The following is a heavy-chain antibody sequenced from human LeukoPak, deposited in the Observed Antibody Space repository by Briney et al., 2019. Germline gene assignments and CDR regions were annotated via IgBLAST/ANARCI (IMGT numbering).Heavy chain of an antibody. CDR2: ISYDGSNK. J-gene: IGHJ4*02. Sequence: GGSLRLSCAASGFTFSSYAMHWVRQAPGKGLEWVAVISYDGSNKYYADSVKGRFAISRDNSKNTLYLQMNSLRAEDTAVYYCASSGTAMVSVMYWGQGTLVTVSS. CDR3: ASSGTAMVSVMY. D-gene: IGHD5-18*01. V-gene: IGHV3-30*09. CDR1: GFTFSSYA.